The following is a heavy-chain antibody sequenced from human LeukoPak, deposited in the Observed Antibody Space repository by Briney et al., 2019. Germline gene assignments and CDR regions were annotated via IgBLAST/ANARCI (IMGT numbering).Heavy chain of an antibody. CDR3: AKGASFDH. CDR1: GFTFSNYG. V-gene: IGHV3-23*01. CDR2: ISNSGGNS. Sequence: HSGGTLRLSCAASGFTFSNYGMSWVRQAPGKGLEWVSVISNSGGNSYYADSVRGRFTISSDNSKNTLHLQMHSMRAEDTSVYYCAKGASFDHWGQGTLVTVSS. J-gene: IGHJ5*02.